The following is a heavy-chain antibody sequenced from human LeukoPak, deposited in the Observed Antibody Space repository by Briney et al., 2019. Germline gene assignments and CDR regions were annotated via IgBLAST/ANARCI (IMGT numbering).Heavy chain of an antibody. CDR3: AGTIVVVVAATPYHYYYGMDV. CDR2: IIPIFCTA. Sequence: SVKVSCKASGGTFSSYAISWVRQAPGQGLEWMGRIIPIFCTANYAQKFQGRVTITADESPSTAYMELSSLRSEDTAVYYCAGTIVVVVAATPYHYYYGMDVWGQGTTVTVSS. D-gene: IGHD2-15*01. J-gene: IGHJ6*02. CDR1: GGTFSSYA. V-gene: IGHV1-69*15.